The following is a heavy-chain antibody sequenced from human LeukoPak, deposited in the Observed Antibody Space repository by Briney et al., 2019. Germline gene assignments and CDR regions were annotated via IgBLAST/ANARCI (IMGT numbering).Heavy chain of an antibody. V-gene: IGHV3-23*01. J-gene: IGHJ4*02. CDR2: ISGSGGST. Sequence: GGSLRLSCAASGFTFSSYAMSWVRQAPGKGLEWVSAISGSGGSTYYADSVKGRFTISRDNSKNTLFLQMNSLRVEDTAMYYCARDSGASPFDYWGQGTLVTVSS. CDR3: ARDSGASPFDY. D-gene: IGHD3-10*01. CDR1: GFTFSSYA.